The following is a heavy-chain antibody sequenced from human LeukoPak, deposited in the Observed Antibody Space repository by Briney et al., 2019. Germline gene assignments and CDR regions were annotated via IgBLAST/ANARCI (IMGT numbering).Heavy chain of an antibody. D-gene: IGHD3-3*01. V-gene: IGHV3-7*01. Sequence: GGSLRLSCAASGFTFSNYWMNWVRQAPGKGLEWVANIKEDGSEKYYVDSVKGRFTISRDNAKNSLYLQMNGLRAEDTAVYYCATQRPFWSGYSRGYFDYWGQGTLVTVSS. J-gene: IGHJ4*02. CDR3: ATQRPFWSGYSRGYFDY. CDR1: GFTFSNYW. CDR2: IKEDGSEK.